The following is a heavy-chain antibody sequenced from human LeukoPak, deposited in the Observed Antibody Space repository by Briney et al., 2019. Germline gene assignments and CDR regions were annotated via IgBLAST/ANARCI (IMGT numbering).Heavy chain of an antibody. CDR3: ARDRGRYGDHLGWFDP. Sequence: ASVKVSCKASGGTFSRYAISWVRQAPGQGLEWMGGITPIFGIPNYAQKFQGRVTITADESTSTAYMEMSSLRFDDTAVYYCARDRGRYGDHLGWFDPWGQGTLVTVSS. D-gene: IGHD4-17*01. CDR1: GGTFSRYA. CDR2: ITPIFGIP. V-gene: IGHV1-69*13. J-gene: IGHJ5*02.